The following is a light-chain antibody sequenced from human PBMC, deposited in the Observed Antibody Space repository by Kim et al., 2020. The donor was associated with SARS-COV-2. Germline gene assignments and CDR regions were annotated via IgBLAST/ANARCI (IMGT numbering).Light chain of an antibody. V-gene: IGKV1-33*01. CDR2: DAS. CDR3: QQYDNLPT. Sequence: DIQMTQSPSSLSASVGDRVTITCQASQDISNYLNWYQQKPGKAPKLLIYDASNLETGVPSRFSGSGSGTDFTFTISNLQPEDIATYYCQQYDNLPTFGGGTKVDIK. CDR1: QDISNY. J-gene: IGKJ4*01.